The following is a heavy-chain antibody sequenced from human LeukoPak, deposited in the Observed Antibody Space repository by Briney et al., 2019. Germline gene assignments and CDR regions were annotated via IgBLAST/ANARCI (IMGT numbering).Heavy chain of an antibody. V-gene: IGHV3-30-3*01. CDR1: GFSYSGYS. CDR3: ARVSLIVVVPGILDY. Sequence: GGSLRLSCTASGFSYSGYSMHWVRQAPGKGLEWVALISYDGTNKYYTDSVKGRFTISRDNSKNTLSLQMNSLRADDTAVYFCARVSLIVVVPGILDYWGQGILVTVSS. CDR2: ISYDGTNK. D-gene: IGHD2-21*02. J-gene: IGHJ4*02.